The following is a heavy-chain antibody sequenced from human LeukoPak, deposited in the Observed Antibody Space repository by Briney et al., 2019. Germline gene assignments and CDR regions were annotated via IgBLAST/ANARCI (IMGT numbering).Heavy chain of an antibody. CDR2: IYTSGST. V-gene: IGHV4-61*02. CDR1: GGSISSGSYY. D-gene: IGHD6-13*01. J-gene: IGHJ6*03. Sequence: SETLSLTCTVSGGSISSGSYYWSWIRQPAGKGLEWIVRIYTSGSTNYNPSLKSRVTISVDTSKNQFSLKLSSVTAADTAVYYCARASIAAADYYYYYYMDVWGKGTTVTISS. CDR3: ARASIAAADYYYYYYMDV.